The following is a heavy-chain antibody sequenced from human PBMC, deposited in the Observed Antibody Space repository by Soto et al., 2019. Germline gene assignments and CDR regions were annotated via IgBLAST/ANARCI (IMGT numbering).Heavy chain of an antibody. CDR1: GFTFSSYG. V-gene: IGHV3-30*18. CDR3: AKDSDSSGFILYYFDY. Sequence: GGSLRLSCAASGFTFSSYGMHWVRQAPGKGLEWVAVISYDGSNKYYADSVKGRFTISRDNSKNTLYLQMNSLRAEDTAVYYCAKDSDSSGFILYYFDYWGQGTLVTVSS. D-gene: IGHD3-22*01. CDR2: ISYDGSNK. J-gene: IGHJ4*02.